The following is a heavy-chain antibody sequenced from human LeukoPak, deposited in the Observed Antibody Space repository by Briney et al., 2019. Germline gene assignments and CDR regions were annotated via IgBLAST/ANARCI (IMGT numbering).Heavy chain of an antibody. CDR2: IRSKANSYAT. CDR3: TTDHLLWFGELCLPH. Sequence: PGGSLRLSCAASGFTFSGSAMHWVRQASGKGLEWVGRIRSKANSYATAYAASVKGRFTISRDDSKNTAYLQMNSLKTEDTAVYYCTTDHLLWFGELCLPHWGQGTLVTVSS. CDR1: GFTFSGSA. V-gene: IGHV3-73*01. J-gene: IGHJ4*02. D-gene: IGHD3-10*01.